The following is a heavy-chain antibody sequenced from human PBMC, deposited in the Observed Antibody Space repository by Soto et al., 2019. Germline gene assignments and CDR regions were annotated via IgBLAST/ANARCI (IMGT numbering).Heavy chain of an antibody. CDR1: GGSISSYY. CDR2: IYYSGST. CDR3: ARGGQIAAAGPDY. Sequence: LSLTCTVSGGSISSYYWSWIRQSPGKGLEWIGYIYYSGSTIYNPSLESRVTISVDTSKNQFSLKLSSATAADTAVYYCARGGQIAAAGPDYWGQGTLVTAPQ. V-gene: IGHV4-59*01. J-gene: IGHJ4*02. D-gene: IGHD6-13*01.